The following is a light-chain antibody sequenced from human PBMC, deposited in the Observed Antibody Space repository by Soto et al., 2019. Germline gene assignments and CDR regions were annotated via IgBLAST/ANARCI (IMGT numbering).Light chain of an antibody. CDR2: SNN. V-gene: IGLV1-44*01. J-gene: IGLJ1*01. CDR3: AAWDDSLSGNV. CDR1: SSNIGTNT. Sequence: QSVLTQPPSASGTPGQRVTISCSGSSSNIGTNTVNWYQQLPGTAPNLLIYSNNQRPSGVPDRFSGSKSGTSASLAISGLQSEDEADYYCAAWDDSLSGNVFGSGTKVTVL.